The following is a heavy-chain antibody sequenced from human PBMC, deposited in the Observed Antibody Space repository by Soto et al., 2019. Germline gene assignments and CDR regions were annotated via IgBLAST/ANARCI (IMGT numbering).Heavy chain of an antibody. CDR1: GGCISSSNW. D-gene: IGHD5-18*01. V-gene: IGHV4-4*02. J-gene: IGHJ6*02. CDR3: ARLLVDTALVYYGMDV. Sequence: SETLSLTCAVSGGCISSSNWWSWVRQPPGKGLEWIGEIYHSGSTNYNPSLKSRVTISVDKSKKQFSLKLSSLTAAEKAVYYCARLLVDTALVYYGMDVWGQGITVTVSS. CDR2: IYHSGST.